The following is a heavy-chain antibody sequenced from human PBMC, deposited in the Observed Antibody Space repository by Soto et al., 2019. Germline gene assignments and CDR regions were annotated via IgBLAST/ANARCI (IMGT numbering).Heavy chain of an antibody. CDR2: IYPDDSDT. Sequence: PGESLVISCQRSGSPFKTYWVAWVRQMPGKALEWMGLIYPDDSDTRYNPAFRGQVTISAEKSTNTVFLQWRSLKVSDTATYFCARQRRDASDSCAMCAMDVWGHGTSVTVSS. CDR3: ARQRRDASDSCAMCAMDV. D-gene: IGHD2-2*01. V-gene: IGHV5-51*01. J-gene: IGHJ6*02. CDR1: GSPFKTYW.